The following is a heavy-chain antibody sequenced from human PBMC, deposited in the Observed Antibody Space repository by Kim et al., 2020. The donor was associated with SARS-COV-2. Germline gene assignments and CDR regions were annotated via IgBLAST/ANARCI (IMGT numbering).Heavy chain of an antibody. D-gene: IGHD1-26*01. J-gene: IGHJ4*02. CDR2: IDPSDSYT. CDR3: ARLSGSYLYYFDY. V-gene: IGHV5-10-1*01. CDR1: GYSFTSYW. Sequence: GESLKISCKGSGYSFTSYWISWVRQMPGKGLEWVGRIDPSDSYTNYSPSFQGHVTISADQSISTAYLQWSSLKASDTAMYYCARLSGSYLYYFDYWGQGTLVTVSS.